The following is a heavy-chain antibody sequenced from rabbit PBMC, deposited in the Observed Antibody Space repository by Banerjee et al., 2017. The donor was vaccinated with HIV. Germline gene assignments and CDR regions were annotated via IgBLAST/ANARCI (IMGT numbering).Heavy chain of an antibody. CDR3: ARETFGDAGYAYAMDL. CDR1: GFSFIGSYY. CDR2: IYGGSSGST. V-gene: IGHV1S40*01. D-gene: IGHD6-1*01. J-gene: IGHJ4*01. Sequence: QSLEESGGDLVKPGASLTLTCTASGFSFIGSYYMCWVRQAPGKGLEWIACIYGGSSGSTYYASWAKGRFTISKTSSTTVTLQMTSLTAADTATYFCARETFGDAGYAYAMDLWGPGTLVTVS.